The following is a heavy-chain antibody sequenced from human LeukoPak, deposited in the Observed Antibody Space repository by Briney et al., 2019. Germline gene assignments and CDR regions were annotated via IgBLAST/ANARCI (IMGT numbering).Heavy chain of an antibody. J-gene: IGHJ2*01. D-gene: IGHD2-15*01. CDR1: GGSISSYY. CDR2: IYTSGST. Sequence: SETLSLTCTVSGGSISSYYWSWIRQPAGKGLEWIGRIYTSGSTNYNPSLKSRVTMSVDTSKNQFSLKLSSVTAADTAVYYCGRDGSKDIVVVVAAIYFDLWGRGTLVTVSS. CDR3: GRDGSKDIVVVVAAIYFDL. V-gene: IGHV4-4*07.